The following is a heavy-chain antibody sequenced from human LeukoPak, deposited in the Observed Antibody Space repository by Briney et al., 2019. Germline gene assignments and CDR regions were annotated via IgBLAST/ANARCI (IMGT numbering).Heavy chain of an antibody. Sequence: GGSLRLSCAASGFTFSSYSMNWVRQAPGKGLEWVSSISSSSSYKYYADSLKGRSTISRDNAKNSLYLQMNSLGAEDTAVYYCARHSDYDILTGPNDYWGQGTLVTVSS. V-gene: IGHV3-21*01. CDR1: GFTFSSYS. CDR2: ISSSSSYK. J-gene: IGHJ4*02. CDR3: ARHSDYDILTGPNDY. D-gene: IGHD3-9*01.